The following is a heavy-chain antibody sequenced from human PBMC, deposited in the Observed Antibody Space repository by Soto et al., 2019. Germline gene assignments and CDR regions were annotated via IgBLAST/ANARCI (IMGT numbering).Heavy chain of an antibody. Sequence: GGSLRLSCAASGFTFDTYWMNWVRQAPGKGLEWVSYISSSSSTIYYADSVKGRFTISRDNAKNSLYLQMNSLRDEDTAVYYCASQWLLYRYGYYYGMDVWGQGTTVTVSS. D-gene: IGHD3-3*01. CDR3: ASQWLLYRYGYYYGMDV. V-gene: IGHV3-48*02. CDR1: GFTFDTYW. J-gene: IGHJ6*02. CDR2: ISSSSSTI.